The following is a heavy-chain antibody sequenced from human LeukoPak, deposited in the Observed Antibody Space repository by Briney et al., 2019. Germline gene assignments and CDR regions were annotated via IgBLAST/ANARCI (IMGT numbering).Heavy chain of an antibody. CDR1: GYTFTAYY. D-gene: IGHD6-19*01. CDR3: ARARGGQWLVLGY. CDR2: INPNSGGT. Sequence: ASVKVSCKASGYTFTAYYIHWVRQAPGQGLEWMGWINPNSGGTNYVQKFQGRVTMTRDTSISTAYMELSRLRSDDTAVYCCARARGGQWLVLGYWGQGTLVTVSS. V-gene: IGHV1-2*02. J-gene: IGHJ4*02.